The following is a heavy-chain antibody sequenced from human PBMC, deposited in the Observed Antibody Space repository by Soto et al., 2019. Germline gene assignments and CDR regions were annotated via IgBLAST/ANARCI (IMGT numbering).Heavy chain of an antibody. D-gene: IGHD3-10*02. CDR1: GYTFTNYD. V-gene: IGHV1-18*04. CDR3: ARVVPGAVPWFDS. Sequence: GASVKVSCKTSGYTFTNYDVTWVRQAPGRGLEWMGWITPYNGNTRYAPHLQGRITLATDTSTNTAYLDLTNLTSDDTAMYYCARVVPGAVPWFDSWGLGTPVTVSS. CDR2: ITPYNGNT. J-gene: IGHJ5*01.